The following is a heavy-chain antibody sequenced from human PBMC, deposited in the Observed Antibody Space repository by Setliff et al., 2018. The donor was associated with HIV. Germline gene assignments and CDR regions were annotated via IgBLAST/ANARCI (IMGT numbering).Heavy chain of an antibody. D-gene: IGHD4-17*01. CDR2: INPNSSDT. V-gene: IGHV1-2*02. Sequence: ASVKVSCKASGFSFTDYYIHWVRQAPGQGLEWMGWINPNSSDTNYAQKFQGRVTMTRDTSISTAYMDLSRLRSDDTAVYYCARRVPPIPSGDLDYWGQGTLVTVSS. CDR3: ARRVPPIPSGDLDY. CDR1: GFSFTDYY. J-gene: IGHJ4*02.